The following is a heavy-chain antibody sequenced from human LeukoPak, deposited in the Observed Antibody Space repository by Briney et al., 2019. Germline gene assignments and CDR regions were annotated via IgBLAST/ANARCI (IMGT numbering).Heavy chain of an antibody. Sequence: PSETLSLTCAVYGGSFSGYYWSWIRQPPGKGLEWIGSISYSGSTNYNPSLESRVTISVDTSKNQISLKLSSVTAADTAIYYCARAPERWYSYGSYTYHYVDVWGRGTTVTVSS. CDR2: ISYSGST. D-gene: IGHD3-10*01. V-gene: IGHV4-59*01. CDR3: ARAPERWYSYGSYTYHYVDV. J-gene: IGHJ6*03. CDR1: GGSFSGYY.